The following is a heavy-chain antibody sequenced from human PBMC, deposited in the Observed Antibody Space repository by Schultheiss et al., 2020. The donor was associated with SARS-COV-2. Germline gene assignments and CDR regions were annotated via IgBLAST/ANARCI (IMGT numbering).Heavy chain of an antibody. CDR1: GGSISSGGYY. Sequence: SCTVSGGSISSGGYYWSWIRQHPGKGLEWIGYIYYSGSTYYNPSLKSRVTISVDTSKNQFSLKLSSVTAADTAVYYCARVRDGYNYGDFDYWGQGTLVTVSS. CDR3: ARVRDGYNYGDFDY. D-gene: IGHD5-24*01. V-gene: IGHV4-31*03. CDR2: IYYSGST. J-gene: IGHJ4*02.